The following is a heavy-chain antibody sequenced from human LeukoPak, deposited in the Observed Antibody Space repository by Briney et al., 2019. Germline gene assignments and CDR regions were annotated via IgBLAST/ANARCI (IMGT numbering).Heavy chain of an antibody. V-gene: IGHV3-23*01. J-gene: IGHJ3*02. CDR3: AKEGRFYDSSGYYSGAFDI. Sequence: GGSLRLSCAASGFTFSSYAMSWVRQAPGKGLEWVSAISGSSGSTYYADSVKGRFTISRDNSKNTLYLQMNSLRAEDTAVYYCAKEGRFYDSSGYYSGAFDIWGQGTMVTVSS. D-gene: IGHD3-22*01. CDR2: ISGSSGST. CDR1: GFTFSSYA.